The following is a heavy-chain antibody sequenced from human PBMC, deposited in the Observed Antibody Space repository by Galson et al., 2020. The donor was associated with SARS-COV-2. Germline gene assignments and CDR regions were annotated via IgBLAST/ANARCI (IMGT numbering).Heavy chain of an antibody. Sequence: TGGSLRLSCAASGFTFSSYGMHWVRQAPGKGLEWVAVIWYDGSNKYYADSVKGRFTISRDNSKNTLYLQMNSLRAEDTAVYYGARAGRDGYSFDYWGQGTLVTVSS. V-gene: IGHV3-33*01. J-gene: IGHJ4*02. D-gene: IGHD4-4*01. CDR3: ARAGRDGYSFDY. CDR1: GFTFSSYG. CDR2: IWYDGSNK.